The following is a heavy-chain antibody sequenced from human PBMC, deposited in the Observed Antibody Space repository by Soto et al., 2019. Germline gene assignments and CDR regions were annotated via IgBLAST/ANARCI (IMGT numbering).Heavy chain of an antibody. D-gene: IGHD6-13*01. CDR3: VRDSGAKLSSS. J-gene: IGHJ4*02. Sequence: GASVKVSCKASGGTFSSYRINWVRQAPGQGLEWVGGIVPIYRTADYAQKFQGRVIITADESARTSYMELRSLKSQDTAVYYCVRDSGAKLSSSWGQGTQVTVSS. CDR1: GGTFSSYR. V-gene: IGHV1-69*13. CDR2: IVPIYRTA.